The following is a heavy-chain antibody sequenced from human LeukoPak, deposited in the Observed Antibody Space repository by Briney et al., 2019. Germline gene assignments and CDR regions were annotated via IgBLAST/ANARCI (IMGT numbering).Heavy chain of an antibody. CDR2: ISSSGSTI. V-gene: IGHV3-48*03. CDR1: GFTFSSYE. CDR3: ARSPQYYDILTGRNPPDY. J-gene: IGHJ4*02. Sequence: PGGSLRLSCAASGFTFSSYEMNWVRQAPGKGLEWVSYISSSGSTIYYADSVKGRFTISRDNAKNSLYLQMNSLRAEDTAVYYCARSPQYYDILTGRNPPDYWGQGTLVTVSS. D-gene: IGHD3-9*01.